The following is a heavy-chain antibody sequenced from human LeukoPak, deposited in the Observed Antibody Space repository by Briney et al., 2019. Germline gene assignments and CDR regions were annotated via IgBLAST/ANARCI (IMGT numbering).Heavy chain of an antibody. CDR2: ISSSSTYI. V-gene: IGHV3-21*01. CDR1: GFIFSSYS. Sequence: GGSLRXSCAASGFIFSSYSMNWVRQAPGKGLEWVSSISSSSTYIYYADSVKGRFTISRDNAKNSLYLQMNSLRAEDTAEYYCARDGXRGELSLYMDYWGQGTLVTVSS. D-gene: IGHD3-16*02. CDR3: ARDGXRGELSLYMDY. J-gene: IGHJ4*02.